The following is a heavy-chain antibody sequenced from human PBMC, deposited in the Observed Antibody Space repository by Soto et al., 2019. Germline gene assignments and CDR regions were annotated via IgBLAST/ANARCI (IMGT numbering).Heavy chain of an antibody. D-gene: IGHD2-15*01. CDR1: GGSISRYY. J-gene: IGHJ6*02. V-gene: IGHV4-59*01. Sequence: QVQLQESGPGLVKPSETLSLTCTVSGGSISRYYWSWIRQPPGKELEWIGYIYYTWSTNYNPSLRSRVTISVNTSKNQFSLKLSSVTAADTAVYYCARDLYCSGGSCYNFYYGMDVWGQGTTVTVSS. CDR2: IYYTWST. CDR3: ARDLYCSGGSCYNFYYGMDV.